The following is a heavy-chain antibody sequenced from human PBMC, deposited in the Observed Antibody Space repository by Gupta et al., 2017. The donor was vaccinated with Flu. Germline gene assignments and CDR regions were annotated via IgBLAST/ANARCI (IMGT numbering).Heavy chain of an antibody. CDR1: GFTFSSYE. J-gene: IGHJ6*02. CDR2: ISSSGSTI. CDR3: ARRGDPYYDFWSGYYPPLYYYYGMDV. V-gene: IGHV3-48*03. Sequence: EVQLVESGGGLVQPGGSLRLSCAASGFTFSSYEMNWVRQAPGKGLEWVSYISSSGSTIYYADSVKGRFTISRDNAKNSLYLQMSSLRAEDTAVYYCARRGDPYYDFWSGYYPPLYYYYGMDVWGQGTTVTVSS. D-gene: IGHD3-3*01.